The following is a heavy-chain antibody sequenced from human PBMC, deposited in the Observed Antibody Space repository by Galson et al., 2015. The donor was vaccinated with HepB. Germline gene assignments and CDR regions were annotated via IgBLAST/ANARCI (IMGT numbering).Heavy chain of an antibody. Sequence: SLRLSCATSGFTFSNYGMHWVRQAPGKGLEWVAVIWYDGSNKYYADSVKGRFTISRDNSKNTPYLQMNSLRAEDTAVYYCARGPIVVVPTAMNYWGQGTLVTVSS. J-gene: IGHJ4*02. CDR3: ARGPIVVVPTAMNY. CDR1: GFTFSNYG. D-gene: IGHD2-2*01. CDR2: IWYDGSNK. V-gene: IGHV3-33*01.